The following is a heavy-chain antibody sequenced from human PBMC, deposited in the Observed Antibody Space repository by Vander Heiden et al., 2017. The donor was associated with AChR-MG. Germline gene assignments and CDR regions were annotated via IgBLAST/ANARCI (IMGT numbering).Heavy chain of an antibody. CDR3: AKVGWADY. V-gene: IGHV3-23*01. J-gene: IGHJ4*02. D-gene: IGHD3-16*01. CDR2: ITGSGDYT. CDR1: GFTFSTYD. Sequence: EEQLLESGGGLVQPGGSLRLSCAASGFTFSTYDMPWVRPAPGKGLEWVSSITGSGDYTSSADSVKGRFTISRDNSINTLYLHMNSLGAEDTAIYCGAKVGWADYWGQGTLVTVSS.